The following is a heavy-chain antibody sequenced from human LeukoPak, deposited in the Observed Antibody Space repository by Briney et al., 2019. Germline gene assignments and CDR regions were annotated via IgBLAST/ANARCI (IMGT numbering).Heavy chain of an antibody. J-gene: IGHJ6*03. CDR1: GLTFSSYA. V-gene: IGHV3-23*01. CDR2: ISGSGGST. CDR3: ARVFGGIWRITMVRGAHYYMDV. Sequence: PGGSLRLSCAASGLTFSSYAMSWVRQAPGKGLEWVSAISGSGGSTYYADSVKGRFTISRDNSKNTLYLQMNSLRAEDTAVYYCARVFGGIWRITMVRGAHYYMDVWGKGTTVTISS. D-gene: IGHD3-10*01.